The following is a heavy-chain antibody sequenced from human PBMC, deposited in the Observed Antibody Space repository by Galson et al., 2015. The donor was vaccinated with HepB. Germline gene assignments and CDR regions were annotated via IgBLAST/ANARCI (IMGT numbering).Heavy chain of an antibody. CDR1: GYTFTSYA. CDR2: INAGNGNT. Sequence: SVKVSCKASGYTFTSYAMHWVRQAPGQRLEWMGWINAGNGNTKYSQKFQGRVTITRDTSASTAYMELSSLRSEDTAVYYCARLGIAVAGSLDYWGQGTLVTVSS. D-gene: IGHD6-19*01. CDR3: ARLGIAVAGSLDY. V-gene: IGHV1-3*01. J-gene: IGHJ4*02.